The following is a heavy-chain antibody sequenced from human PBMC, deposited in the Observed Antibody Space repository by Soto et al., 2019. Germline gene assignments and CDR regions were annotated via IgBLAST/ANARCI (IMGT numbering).Heavy chain of an antibody. V-gene: IGHV1-69*12. CDR1: GGTFSSYA. Sequence: QVQLVQSGAEVKKPGSSVKVSCKASGGTFSSYAISWVRQAPGQGLEWMGGIIPIFGTANYAQKFQGRDTITADDSTSRAYMELSSLRSEDTAVYYCARYGNSTHSWWGFQHWGQGTLVTVSA. J-gene: IGHJ1*01. D-gene: IGHD4-17*01. CDR2: IIPIFGTA. CDR3: ARYGNSTHSWWGFQH.